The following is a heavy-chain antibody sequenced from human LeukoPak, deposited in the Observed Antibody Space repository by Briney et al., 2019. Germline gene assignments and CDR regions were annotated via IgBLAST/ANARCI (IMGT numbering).Heavy chain of an antibody. CDR1: AFIFQTYG. CDR2: ISSSDSTR. Sequence: PGGSLRLSCTTSAFIFQTYGLYWVRQAPGKGLEWVSYISSSDSTRTYADSVKGRFTISRDNAKNSLYLEMNSLRAEDTAVYYCAREIVSAVAGNFDYWGQGTLVTVSS. V-gene: IGHV3-48*04. CDR3: AREIVSAVAGNFDY. D-gene: IGHD6-19*01. J-gene: IGHJ4*02.